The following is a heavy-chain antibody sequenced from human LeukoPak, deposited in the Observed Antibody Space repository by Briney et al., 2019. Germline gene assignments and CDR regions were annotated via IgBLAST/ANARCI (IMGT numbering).Heavy chain of an antibody. CDR2: IYYSGST. V-gene: IGHV4-59*08. Sequence: SETLSLTCTVSGGSISGYYWSWIRQPPGKGLEWIGYIYYSGSTNYNPSLKSRVTISVDTSKNQFSLKLSSVTAADTAVYYCAAKSRAGTYYWGQGTLVTVSS. J-gene: IGHJ4*02. CDR1: GGSISGYY. D-gene: IGHD6-19*01. CDR3: AAKSRAGTYY.